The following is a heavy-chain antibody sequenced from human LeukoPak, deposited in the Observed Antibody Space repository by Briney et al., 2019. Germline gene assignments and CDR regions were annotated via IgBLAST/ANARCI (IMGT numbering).Heavy chain of an antibody. CDR2: IYHSGST. J-gene: IGHJ4*02. Sequence: ETLSLTCAVYGGSFSGYYWSWIRQPPGKGLEWIGEIYHSGSTNYNPSLKSRVTISGDTSKNQFSLKLNSVTAADAAVYYCAREHSSSWYFPYFDYWGQGTLVTVSS. CDR1: GGSFSGYY. CDR3: AREHSSSWYFPYFDY. D-gene: IGHD6-13*01. V-gene: IGHV4-34*01.